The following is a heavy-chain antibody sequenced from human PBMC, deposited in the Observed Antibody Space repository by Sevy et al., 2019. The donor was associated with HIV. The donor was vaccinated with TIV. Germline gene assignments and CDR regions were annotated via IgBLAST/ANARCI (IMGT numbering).Heavy chain of an antibody. V-gene: IGHV3-21*01. J-gene: IGHJ4*02. Sequence: GGSLRLSCAASGFTFSYYNMNWVRQAPGKGLEWVSSISIGSSYIYYADSVKGRFTISRDNAKNSLYLQMNSLRAEDTAVYYCASPLHYYDSPSAYWGQGTLVTVSS. CDR2: ISIGSSYI. CDR1: GFTFSYYN. CDR3: ASPLHYYDSPSAY. D-gene: IGHD3-22*01.